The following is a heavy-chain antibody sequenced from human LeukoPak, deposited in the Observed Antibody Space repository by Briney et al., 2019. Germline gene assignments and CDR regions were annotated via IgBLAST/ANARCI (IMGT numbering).Heavy chain of an antibody. CDR3: ARGTYYDFWSDQYYFDY. CDR1: GGSVSSYY. CDR2: IYTSGST. V-gene: IGHV4-4*07. Sequence: PSETLSLTCTVSGGSVSSYYWSWIRQAAGKGLEWIGRIYTSGSTNYNPSLKSRVTMSVDTSKNQFSLKLSSVTAADTAVYYCARGTYYDFWSDQYYFDYWGQGTLVTVSS. D-gene: IGHD3-3*01. J-gene: IGHJ4*02.